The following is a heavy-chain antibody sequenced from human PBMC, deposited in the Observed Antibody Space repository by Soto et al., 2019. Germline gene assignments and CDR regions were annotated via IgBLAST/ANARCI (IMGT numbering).Heavy chain of an antibody. CDR3: ARDDGGGVRGEIIRPHSCDY. V-gene: IGHV1-3*01. J-gene: IGHJ4*02. Sequence: SVKVSFKASCYSFSNYAIHWVRQAPVQRPEWMGWTTVGNGNTKYSPKFQGRLSFTRDTSATTAYMQLTSLRSEDTAVYYCARDDGGGVRGEIIRPHSCDYWGQGTWVTVYS. CDR2: TTVGNGNT. D-gene: IGHD3-10*01. CDR1: CYSFSNYA.